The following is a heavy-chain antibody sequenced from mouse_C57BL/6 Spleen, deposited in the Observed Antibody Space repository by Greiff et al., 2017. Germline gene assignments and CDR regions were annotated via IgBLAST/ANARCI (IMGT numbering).Heavy chain of an antibody. Sequence: DVKLVESEGGLVQPGSSMKLSCTASGFTFSDYYMAWVRQVPEKGLEWVANINYDGSSTYYLDSLKSRFIISRDNAKNILYLQMSSLKSEDTDTYYCARDDYYYGSRLGFAYWGQGTLVTVSA. V-gene: IGHV5-16*01. CDR1: GFTFSDYY. CDR2: INYDGSST. CDR3: ARDDYYYGSRLGFAY. J-gene: IGHJ3*01. D-gene: IGHD1-1*01.